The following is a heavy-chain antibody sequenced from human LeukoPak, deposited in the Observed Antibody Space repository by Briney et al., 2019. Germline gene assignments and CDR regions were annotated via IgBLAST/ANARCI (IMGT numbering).Heavy chain of an antibody. CDR3: ARQGISGGWTTDAFDI. J-gene: IGHJ3*02. Sequence: DPLSLTCTLSGDSIRSYYWGWVQPPPGKGLEWIAYIYYSGSTNSNPSLKSRVTISVDTSKNQFSLKLSPVTAADTAVYYCARQGISGGWTTDAFDIWGQGTMVTVSS. CDR2: IYYSGST. CDR1: GDSIRSYY. V-gene: IGHV4-59*08. D-gene: IGHD6-19*01.